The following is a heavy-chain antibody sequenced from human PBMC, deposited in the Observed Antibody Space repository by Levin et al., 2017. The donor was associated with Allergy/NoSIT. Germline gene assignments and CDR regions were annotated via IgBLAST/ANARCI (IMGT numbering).Heavy chain of an antibody. D-gene: IGHD5-18*01. CDR1: GFTFSSYS. CDR2: ISSSSSYI. J-gene: IGHJ3*02. CDR3: ARWDTAMVYDAFDI. Sequence: GESLKISCAASGFTFSSYSMNWVRQAPGKGLEWVSSISSSSSYIYYADSVKGRFTISRDNAKNSLYLQMNSLRAEDTAVYYCARWDTAMVYDAFDIWGQGTMVTVSS. V-gene: IGHV3-21*01.